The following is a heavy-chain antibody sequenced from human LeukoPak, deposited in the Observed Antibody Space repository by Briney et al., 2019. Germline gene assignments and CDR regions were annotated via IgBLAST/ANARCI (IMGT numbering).Heavy chain of an antibody. CDR3: ARHPSPQLHHFDY. Sequence: ASVKVSCKASGYTFTNYYIHWVRQAPGQGLEWMGIINPTGDSTSYAQKLQARVTMTRDTSTNTVYMELSSLRSEDTAVYYCARHPSPQLHHFDYWGRGTLVTVSS. D-gene: IGHD2-2*01. CDR2: INPTGDST. CDR1: GYTFTNYY. V-gene: IGHV1-46*01. J-gene: IGHJ4*02.